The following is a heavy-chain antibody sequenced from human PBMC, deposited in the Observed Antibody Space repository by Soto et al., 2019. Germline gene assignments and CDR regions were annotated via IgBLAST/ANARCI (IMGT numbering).Heavy chain of an antibody. D-gene: IGHD2-15*01. V-gene: IGHV3-30*18. CDR2: ISYDGSNK. CDR3: AKTPCSGGSCHFDY. CDR1: GFIFSNYG. Sequence: VQLVESGGGVVQPGRSLRLSCAASGFIFSNYGMHWVRQSPGKGLEWVAIISYDGSNKHYTDSVKGRFTISRDNSKNTLYLQMNSLKPEDTAVYYCAKTPCSGGSCHFDYWGQGTLVTVSS. J-gene: IGHJ4*02.